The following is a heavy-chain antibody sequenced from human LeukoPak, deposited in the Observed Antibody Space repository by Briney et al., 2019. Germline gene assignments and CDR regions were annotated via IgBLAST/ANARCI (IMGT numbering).Heavy chain of an antibody. CDR2: ISYDGSNK. CDR3: AKEAGYSYGFDY. J-gene: IGHJ4*02. D-gene: IGHD5-18*01. V-gene: IGHV3-30*18. Sequence: GGSLRLSCAASGFTFSNYGIHWVRQAPGKGLEWVAVISYDGSNKYYADSVKGRRTISRDKSKNTVYLQMNSLRAEDTAVYYCAKEAGYSYGFDYWGQGTLVTVSS. CDR1: GFTFSNYG.